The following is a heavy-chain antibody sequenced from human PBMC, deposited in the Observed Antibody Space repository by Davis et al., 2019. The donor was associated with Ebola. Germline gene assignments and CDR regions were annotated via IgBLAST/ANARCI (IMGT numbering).Heavy chain of an antibody. CDR3: ARVRTIFGVVIEDYGMDV. D-gene: IGHD3-3*01. J-gene: IGHJ6*02. CDR1: GYSISSGYY. V-gene: IGHV4-38-2*02. CDR2: IYYSGST. Sequence: MPSETLSLTCTASGYSISSGYYWGWIRQHPGKGLEWIGYIYYSGSTYYNPSLESRVIISVDTSKNQFSLKLSSVTAADTAVYYCARVRTIFGVVIEDYGMDVWGQGTTVTVSS.